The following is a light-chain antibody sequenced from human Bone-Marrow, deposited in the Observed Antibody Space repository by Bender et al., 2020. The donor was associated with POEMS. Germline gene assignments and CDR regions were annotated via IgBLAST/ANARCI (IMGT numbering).Light chain of an antibody. J-gene: IGLJ1*01. CDR1: VNDVGAYSY. V-gene: IGLV2-14*01. Sequence: QSALTQPASVSGSPGQSITVSCTGTVNDVGAYSYVSWYQQHPGKAPKLIIYEVTSRPSGVSDRFSGSKSGNTATLTVSGLQATDEGLYYCASSVHNDYYVFGTGTEVTVL. CDR3: ASSVHNDYYV. CDR2: EVT.